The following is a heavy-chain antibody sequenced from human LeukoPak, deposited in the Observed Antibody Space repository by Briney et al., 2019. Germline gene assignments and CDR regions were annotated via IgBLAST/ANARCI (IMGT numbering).Heavy chain of an antibody. Sequence: GGSLRLSCEASGFTFSSYAMSWVRQAPGKGLEWVSAISGSGGSTYYADSVKGRFTISRDNSKNTLYLQMNSLRAEDTAVYYCAKDTRGSGWYYFDYWGQGTLVTVSS. D-gene: IGHD6-19*01. V-gene: IGHV3-23*01. CDR1: GFTFSSYA. J-gene: IGHJ4*02. CDR2: ISGSGGST. CDR3: AKDTRGSGWYYFDY.